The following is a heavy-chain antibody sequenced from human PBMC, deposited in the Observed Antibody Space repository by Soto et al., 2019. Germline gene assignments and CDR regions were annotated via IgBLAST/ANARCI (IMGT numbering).Heavy chain of an antibody. J-gene: IGHJ6*02. Sequence: LRLSCAVSGFTFSNYYIHWVRQAPGKGLEWVSSIRSGRDTFYADSVKGRFSISRDDATSSVSLQMNSLRGEDKAVHFCAREETAWPLAYGLEVWGQGTTVTVSS. D-gene: IGHD2-21*02. CDR3: AREETAWPLAYGLEV. CDR2: IRSGRDT. CDR1: GFTFSNYY. V-gene: IGHV3-21*04.